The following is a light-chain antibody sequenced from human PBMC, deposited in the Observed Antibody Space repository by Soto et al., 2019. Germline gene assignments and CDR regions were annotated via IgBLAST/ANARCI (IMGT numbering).Light chain of an antibody. Sequence: QSALTQPASVSGSPGQSITISCTGTSSDVGGYNYVSWYQQHPGKAPKLMIYDVSNRPSGVSNRFSGSKSGNTASLTISGLQAEDEADYYCSSYTSTRGYVFGPGTKLTVL. J-gene: IGLJ1*01. CDR2: DVS. CDR3: SSYTSTRGYV. CDR1: SSDVGGYNY. V-gene: IGLV2-14*01.